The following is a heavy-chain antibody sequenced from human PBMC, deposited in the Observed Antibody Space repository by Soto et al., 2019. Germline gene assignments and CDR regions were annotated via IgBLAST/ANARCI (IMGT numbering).Heavy chain of an antibody. Sequence: GGSLRLSCATSGFDFSNTWIHWVRQVPGQGLVWVSRINSDGSSIIYADSVKGRFTLSRDNAKNTVHLQMSSLRVEDTAVYYCAKDWYHTIDSWGQGIPVTVSS. D-gene: IGHD1-20*01. CDR1: GFDFSNTW. V-gene: IGHV3-74*01. CDR3: AKDWYHTIDS. J-gene: IGHJ4*02. CDR2: INSDGSSI.